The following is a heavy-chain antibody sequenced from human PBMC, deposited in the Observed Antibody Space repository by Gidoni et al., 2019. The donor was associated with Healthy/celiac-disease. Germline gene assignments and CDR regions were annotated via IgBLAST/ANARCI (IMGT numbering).Heavy chain of an antibody. CDR1: GYTFTSYG. V-gene: IGHV1-18*01. D-gene: IGHD3-22*01. J-gene: IGHJ6*02. Sequence: QVQLVQSAAEVKKPGASVKVSCKASGYTFTSYGISWVRQAPGQGLEWMGWISAYNGNTNYAQKLQGRVTMTTDTSTSTAYMELRSLRSDDTAVYYCARRMDDSSGYYPLSRGNGMDVWGQGTTVTVSS. CDR2: ISAYNGNT. CDR3: ARRMDDSSGYYPLSRGNGMDV.